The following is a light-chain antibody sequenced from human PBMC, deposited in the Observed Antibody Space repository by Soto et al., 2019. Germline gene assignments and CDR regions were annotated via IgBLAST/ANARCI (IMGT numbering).Light chain of an antibody. CDR2: DVS. CDR1: SSDVGGYNY. CDR3: SSYTSSSTLWV. V-gene: IGLV2-14*01. J-gene: IGLJ3*02. Sequence: QSALTQPASVSGSPGQSITISCTGTSSDVGGYNYVSWYQQHPGKAPKLMIYDVSNRPSGVSNRFSGSKSGNTASLTISGLQAEDEADYYCSSYTSSSTLWVFGGWTKLTVI.